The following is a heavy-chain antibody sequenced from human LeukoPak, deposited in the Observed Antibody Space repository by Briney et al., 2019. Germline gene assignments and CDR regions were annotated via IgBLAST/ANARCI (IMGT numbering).Heavy chain of an antibody. CDR1: GDFFSGYY. J-gene: IGHJ4*02. CDR3: ARDGGGLIAARGDFDY. V-gene: IGHV4-34*01. CDR2: INHSGST. D-gene: IGHD6-6*01. Sequence: SETLSLTCAVYGDFFSGYYWSWIRQPPGKGLEWIGEINHSGSTNYSPSLKSRVTISVDTSKNQFSLQLNSVTPEDTAVYYCARDGGGLIAARGDFDYWGQGTLVTVSS.